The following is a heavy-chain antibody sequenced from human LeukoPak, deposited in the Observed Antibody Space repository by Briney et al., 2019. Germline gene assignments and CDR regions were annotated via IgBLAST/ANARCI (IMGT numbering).Heavy chain of an antibody. CDR3: ARVPPRLELRGAFDI. D-gene: IGHD1-7*01. CDR2: MNPNSGNT. V-gene: IGHV1-8*03. J-gene: IGHJ3*02. CDR1: GYTFTSYD. Sequence: ASVKVSFKASGYTFTSYDINWVRQATGQGLEWMGWMNPNSGNTGYAQKFQGRVTITRNTSISTAYMELSSLGSEDTAVYYCARVPPRLELRGAFDIWGQGTMVTVSS.